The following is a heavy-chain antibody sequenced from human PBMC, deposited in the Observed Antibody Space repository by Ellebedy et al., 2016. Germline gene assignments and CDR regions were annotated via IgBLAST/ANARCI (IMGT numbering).Heavy chain of an antibody. J-gene: IGHJ3*02. V-gene: IGHV4-28*01. CDR2: IYYSATT. Sequence: SETLSLTCAVSGYSISSSNWWGWIRQPPGKGLEWIGFIYYSATTYYNPSLKSRVTMSVDTSKNQFSLKLCSVTAVDTAVYYCTLSTGGEAFDIWGQGTMVTVSS. CDR3: TLSTGGEAFDI. D-gene: IGHD2-8*02. CDR1: GYSISSSNW.